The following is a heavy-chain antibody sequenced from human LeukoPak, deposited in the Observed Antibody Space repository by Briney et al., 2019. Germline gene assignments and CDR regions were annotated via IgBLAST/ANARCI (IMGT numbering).Heavy chain of an antibody. CDR3: ARDSTGYWYFDL. Sequence: PGGSLRLSCVASGFIVSSNYMSWVRQAPGKGLEWVSVIYSGGRTYYADSVKGRFTISRDNSKNTLYLQMNSLRAEDTAVYYCARDSTGYWYFDLWGRGTLVSVSS. CDR1: GFIVSSNY. CDR2: IYSGGRT. J-gene: IGHJ2*01. D-gene: IGHD3-3*02. V-gene: IGHV3-53*01.